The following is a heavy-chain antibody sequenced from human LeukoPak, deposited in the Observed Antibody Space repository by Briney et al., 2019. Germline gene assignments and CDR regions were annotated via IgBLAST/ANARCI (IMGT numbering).Heavy chain of an antibody. Sequence: GGSLRLSCAASGFTFSSYVMNWVRQAPGKGLEWVSSISGTGGTTYYADSVRGRFTISTDNFKNTLYLQMNSLRAEDTALYYCAKGLERESRLDSWGQGTLVTVSS. J-gene: IGHJ4*02. D-gene: IGHD3-10*01. V-gene: IGHV3-23*01. CDR1: GFTFSSYV. CDR3: AKGLERESRLDS. CDR2: ISGTGGTT.